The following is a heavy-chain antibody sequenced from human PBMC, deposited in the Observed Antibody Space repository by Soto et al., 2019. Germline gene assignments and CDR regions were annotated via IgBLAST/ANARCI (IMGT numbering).Heavy chain of an antibody. CDR1: GFTFSTYA. Sequence: EVQLLESGGKLVQPGGSLTLSCAASGFTFSTYAMAWVRQAPGMGLEWVSGVSASGLNTDYADPVKGRFYISRDNSKNTMSLHMNSLRAEDTALYYWATDRPRMTSGYFFDYWGLGTPVTVSS. J-gene: IGHJ4*02. V-gene: IGHV3-23*01. CDR3: ATDRPRMTSGYFFDY. CDR2: VSASGLNT. D-gene: IGHD1-1*01.